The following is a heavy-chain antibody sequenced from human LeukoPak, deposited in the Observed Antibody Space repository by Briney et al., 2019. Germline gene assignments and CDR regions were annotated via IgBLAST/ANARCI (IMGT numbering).Heavy chain of an antibody. D-gene: IGHD3-3*01. V-gene: IGHV7-4-1*02. J-gene: IGHJ6*02. CDR1: GYTLTELS. CDR3: ARALDSYYDFWSGKHYYGMDV. CDR2: INTNTGNP. Sequence: ASVKVSCKVSGYTLTELSMHWVRQAPGQGLEWMGWINTNTGNPTYAQGFTGRFVFSLDTSVSTAYLQISSLKAEDTAVYYCARALDSYYDFWSGKHYYGMDVWGQGTTVTVS.